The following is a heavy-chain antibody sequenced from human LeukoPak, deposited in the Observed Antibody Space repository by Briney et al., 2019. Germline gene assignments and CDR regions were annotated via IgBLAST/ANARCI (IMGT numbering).Heavy chain of an antibody. D-gene: IGHD5-12*01. J-gene: IGHJ4*02. CDR1: GFTVRSNY. V-gene: IGHV3-66*04. CDR2: IYSGDST. CDR3: ARLDSGYYYFHQ. Sequence: GGSLRLSCAVFGFTVRSNYMSWDRQAPGKGLEWVSDIYSGDSTDYADSVKGRFIISRDKSKDTLYLQMNSLRAEDTAVYYCARLDSGYYYFHQWGQGALVTVSS.